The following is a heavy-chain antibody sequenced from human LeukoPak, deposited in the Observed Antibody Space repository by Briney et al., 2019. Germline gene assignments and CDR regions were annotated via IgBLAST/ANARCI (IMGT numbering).Heavy chain of an antibody. CDR2: IYYSGST. Sequence: SETLSLTCTVSGGSISSYYWSWIRQPPGKGLEWIGYIYYSGSTNYNPSHKSRVTISVDTSKNQFSLKLSSVTAADTAVYYCARIQLLAAFDIWGQGTMVTVSS. V-gene: IGHV4-59*01. J-gene: IGHJ3*02. D-gene: IGHD3-10*01. CDR3: ARIQLLAAFDI. CDR1: GGSISSYY.